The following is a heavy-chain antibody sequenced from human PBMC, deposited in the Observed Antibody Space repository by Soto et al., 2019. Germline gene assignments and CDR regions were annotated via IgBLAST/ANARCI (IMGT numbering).Heavy chain of an antibody. V-gene: IGHV4-59*01. CDR2: IYYSGGT. CDR1: GGSISSYY. Sequence: QVQLQESGPGLVKPSETLSLTCTVSGGSISSYYWSWIRQPPGKGLEWIGYIYYSGGTNYNPSLKSRVTISVDTSRNQFSLKLSSVTAADTAVYYCARNGWNYGYYYYYMAVWGKGTTVTVSS. D-gene: IGHD1-7*01. J-gene: IGHJ6*03. CDR3: ARNGWNYGYYYYYMAV.